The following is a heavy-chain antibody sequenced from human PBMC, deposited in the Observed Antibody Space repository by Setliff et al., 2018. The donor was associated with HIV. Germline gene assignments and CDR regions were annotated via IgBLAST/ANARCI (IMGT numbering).Heavy chain of an antibody. Sequence: GDSLKISCAASGFTVSSNYMTWVRQTPGKGLEWVSVIYRGGSTYYADSVKGRFTISRDNSKNTLYLQMNSLRAEDTAVYYCARGGGYSSSGYSSSWAYYWDYWGQGTLVTVAS. CDR1: GFTVSSNY. J-gene: IGHJ4*02. V-gene: IGHV3-53*01. CDR3: ARGGGYSSSGYSSSWAYYWDY. D-gene: IGHD6-13*01. CDR2: IYRGGST.